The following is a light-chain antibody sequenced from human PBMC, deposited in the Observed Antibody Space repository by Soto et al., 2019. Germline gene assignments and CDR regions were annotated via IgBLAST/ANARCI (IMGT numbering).Light chain of an antibody. V-gene: IGKV1-9*01. J-gene: IGKJ1*01. Sequence: IQLTQSPSSLSTSVRDRVTITCRASQGISSYLAWYQQKPGKAPKLLIYAASSRATGIPDRFSGSGSGTEFTLIISGLQPEDSATYYCQQYTNTNNPWMFGQGTKVDIK. CDR3: QQYTNTNNPWM. CDR1: QGISSY. CDR2: AAS.